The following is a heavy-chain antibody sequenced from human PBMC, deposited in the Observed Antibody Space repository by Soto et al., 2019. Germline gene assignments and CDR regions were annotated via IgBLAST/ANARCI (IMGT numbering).Heavy chain of an antibody. CDR3: AKDLGLGVIAGYPHDC. CDR1: GFTFNNYA. V-gene: IGHV3-23*01. D-gene: IGHD3-9*01. CDR2: ISVSGANT. J-gene: IGHJ4*02. Sequence: DVQLLDSGGGLVQPGGSLRLSCAASGFTFNNYAMSWVRQAPGKGLEWVSTISVSGANTYYADSVKGRFTISRDDSKNTLYPQMNRLGAEDTAVYYCAKDLGLGVIAGYPHDCWGQGTLVTVSS.